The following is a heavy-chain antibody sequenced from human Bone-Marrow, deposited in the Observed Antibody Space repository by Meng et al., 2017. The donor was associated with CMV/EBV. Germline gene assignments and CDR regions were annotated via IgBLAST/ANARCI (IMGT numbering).Heavy chain of an antibody. CDR3: AREREEPRTYYYYGMDV. CDR1: GYTFTSYY. D-gene: IGHD1-14*01. V-gene: IGHV1-46*01. J-gene: IGHJ6*02. Sequence: ASVKVSCKASGYTFTSYYMHWVRQAPGQGLEWMGIINPSGGSTSYAQKFQGRVTMTRDTSTSTVYMELSSLRSGDTAVYYCAREREEPRTYYYYGMDVWGQGTTVTVSS. CDR2: INPSGGST.